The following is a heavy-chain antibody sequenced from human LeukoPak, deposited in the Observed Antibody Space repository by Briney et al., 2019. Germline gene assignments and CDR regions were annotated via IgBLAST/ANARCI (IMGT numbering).Heavy chain of an antibody. D-gene: IGHD3/OR15-3a*01. CDR2: IDQSGTT. J-gene: IGHJ4*02. Sequence: SETLSLTCVLNGGSFSGYYWSWIRQPPGKGLEWIGEIDQSGTTNYNPSLKRRVAISIDTSKKQFSLTLTSMPAADTAVYYCARVPHYYFGYGYFDTWGQGTRVTVSS. CDR3: ARVPHYYFGYGYFDT. V-gene: IGHV4-34*01. CDR1: GGSFSGYY.